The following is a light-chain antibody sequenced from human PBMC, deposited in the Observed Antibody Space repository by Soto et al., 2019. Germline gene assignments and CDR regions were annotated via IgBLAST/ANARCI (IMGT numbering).Light chain of an antibody. CDR3: SSYGGSNNLV. Sequence: QSALTQPPSASGSPGQSVTISCTGASSDVGGYSYVSWYQQQPGKAPKLMIYEVSKRPSGVPDRFSGSKSGNTASLTVSGLQAEDEADYYCSSYGGSNNLVFGGGTKLTVL. CDR1: SSDVGGYSY. CDR2: EVS. J-gene: IGLJ2*01. V-gene: IGLV2-8*01.